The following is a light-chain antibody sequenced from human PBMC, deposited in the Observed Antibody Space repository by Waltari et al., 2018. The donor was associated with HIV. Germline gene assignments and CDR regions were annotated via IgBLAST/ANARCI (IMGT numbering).Light chain of an antibody. CDR2: DVN. V-gene: IGLV2-14*03. CDR1: SSDVGRYDY. Sequence: SPGQSITISCTGSSSDVGRYDYVSWYQQHPGEVPKLIIFDVNRRPSGVSDRFSASKADNTASLTISGLQAEDEAHYYCASYTAFSTLLFGGGTRLTVL. CDR3: ASYTAFSTLL. J-gene: IGLJ2*01.